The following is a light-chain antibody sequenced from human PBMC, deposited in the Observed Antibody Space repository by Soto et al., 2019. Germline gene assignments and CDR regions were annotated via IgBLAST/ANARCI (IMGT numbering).Light chain of an antibody. CDR2: DNT. CDR1: SSDIWAGYR. CDR3: QSFDKYLSAVV. Sequence: QAVVTQPPSVSGAPGERVTISCTGSSSDIWAGYRVRWYQQVPGTAPKLLIYDNTNRPSGVSVRFSGSRSGTSASLAISGLQAEDEADYYCQSFDKYLSAVVFGGGTKVTVL. J-gene: IGLJ2*01. V-gene: IGLV1-40*01.